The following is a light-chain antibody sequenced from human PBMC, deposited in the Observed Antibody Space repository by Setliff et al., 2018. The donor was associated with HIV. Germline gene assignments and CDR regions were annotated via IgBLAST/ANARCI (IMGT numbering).Light chain of an antibody. CDR3: QSYDSSLSGYV. CDR2: SFT. V-gene: IGLV1-40*01. J-gene: IGLJ1*01. CDR1: SSNIGAGFD. Sequence: QSVLTQPPSVSGAPGQRVTISCTGSSSNIGAGFDVHWYRQFPGTAPKLLIYSFTNRPSGVPDRFSGSKSGTSASLAIAGLQAEDEADYYCQSYDSSLSGYVFGTGTKVTVL.